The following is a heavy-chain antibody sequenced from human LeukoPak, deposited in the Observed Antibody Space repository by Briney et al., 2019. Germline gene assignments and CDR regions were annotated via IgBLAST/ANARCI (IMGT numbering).Heavy chain of an antibody. V-gene: IGHV4-61*02. Sequence: SQTLSLTCTVSGGSISSGSYYWSWIRQPAGRGLEWIGRIYTSGSTNYNPSLKSRVTMSVDTSKNQFSLKLSSVTAADTAVYYCARDRIAVPAAMGGYYYYYMDVWGKGTTVTISS. CDR3: ARDRIAVPAAMGGYYYYYMDV. J-gene: IGHJ6*03. CDR1: GGSISSGSYY. CDR2: IYTSGST. D-gene: IGHD2-2*01.